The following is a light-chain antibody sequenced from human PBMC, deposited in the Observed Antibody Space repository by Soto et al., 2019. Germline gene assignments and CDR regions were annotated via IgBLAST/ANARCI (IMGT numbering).Light chain of an antibody. Sequence: NVLTECRVTLAFSSGGRATLSCRASQSVSSSYLAWYQQNPGQAPRLLIYGASSRATGIPDMFSGSGSGTDFTLTISRLEPEDFAVYYCQQYGSSSGTFGQGTKVDIK. J-gene: IGKJ1*01. CDR2: GAS. V-gene: IGKV3-20*01. CDR3: QQYGSSSGT. CDR1: QSVSSSY.